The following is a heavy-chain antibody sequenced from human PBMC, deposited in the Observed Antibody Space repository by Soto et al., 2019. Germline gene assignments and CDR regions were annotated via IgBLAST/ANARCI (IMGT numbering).Heavy chain of an antibody. V-gene: IGHV4-59*01. CDR3: AREALFPVAAGGDWLLFVRPSGYMDV. Sequence: SETLSLTCTVSGGSISSYYWSWIRQPPGKGLEWIGYIYYSGSTNYNPSLKSRVTISVDTSKNQLSLKLSSVTAADTAVYYCAREALFPVAAGGDWLLFVRPSGYMDVWGKGTTVTVSS. CDR1: GGSISSYY. J-gene: IGHJ6*03. D-gene: IGHD3-9*01. CDR2: IYYSGST.